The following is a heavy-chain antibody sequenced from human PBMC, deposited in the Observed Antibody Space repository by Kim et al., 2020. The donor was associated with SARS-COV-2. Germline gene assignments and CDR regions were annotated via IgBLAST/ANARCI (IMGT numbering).Heavy chain of an antibody. Sequence: PIFGTANYAQKFQGRVTITADESTSTAYMELSSLRSEDTAVYYCARRESPWGQGTLVTVSS. CDR3: ARRESP. CDR2: PIFGTA. D-gene: IGHD3-10*01. J-gene: IGHJ5*02. V-gene: IGHV1-69*01.